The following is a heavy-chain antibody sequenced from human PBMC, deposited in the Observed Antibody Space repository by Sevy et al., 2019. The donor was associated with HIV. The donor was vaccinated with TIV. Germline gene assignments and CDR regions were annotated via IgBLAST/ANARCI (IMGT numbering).Heavy chain of an antibody. CDR3: ARLPTGLQSFNYLLSTYFDS. J-gene: IGHJ4*02. D-gene: IGHD3-9*01. Sequence: GGSLRLSCAASGFDFNHHWMSWVRQAPQKGLEWVANIKQDGNETYYVDSLEGRFTVSRTNAKNSLSLQINDLRAEDTAVYYCARLPTGLQSFNYLLSTYFDSWGQGTLVTVSS. V-gene: IGHV3-7*01. CDR1: GFDFNHHW. CDR2: IKQDGNET.